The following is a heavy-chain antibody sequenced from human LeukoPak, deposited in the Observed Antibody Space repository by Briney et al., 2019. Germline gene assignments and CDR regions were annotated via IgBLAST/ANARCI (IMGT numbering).Heavy chain of an antibody. D-gene: IGHD4-17*01. CDR1: GFTFSTYA. Sequence: GGSLRLSCAASGFTFSTYAMSWVRQIPGKGLEWVSAISGSDDGTYYADSVKGRFTISRDNSKNTLYLQMSSLRDEDTALYYCAKPTRDNGDFWYFDFWGRGALVTVSS. V-gene: IGHV3-23*01. J-gene: IGHJ2*01. CDR3: AKPTRDNGDFWYFDF. CDR2: ISGSDDGT.